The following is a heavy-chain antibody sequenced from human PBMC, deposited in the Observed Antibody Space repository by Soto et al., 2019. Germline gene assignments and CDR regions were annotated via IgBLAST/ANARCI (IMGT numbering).Heavy chain of an antibody. CDR3: AKEDNLGPKTGYAFDP. J-gene: IGHJ5*02. D-gene: IGHD5-12*01. V-gene: IGHV6-1*01. Sequence: SQTLSLTCAISGDSVSSNTASWNWIRQSPSRGLGWLGRTYFRSKWYNDYAVSVKSRIIINPDTSNNQFSLQLNSVTPEDTAVYFCAKEDNLGPKTGYAFDPWGQGIMVTVS. CDR1: GDSVSSNTAS. CDR2: TYFRSKWYN.